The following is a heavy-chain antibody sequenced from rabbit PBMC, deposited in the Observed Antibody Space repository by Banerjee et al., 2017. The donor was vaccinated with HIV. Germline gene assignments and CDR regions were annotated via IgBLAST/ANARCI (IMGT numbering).Heavy chain of an antibody. V-gene: IGHV1S45*01. D-gene: IGHD7-1*01. Sequence: QEQLVESGGGPVQPEGSLTLTCKASGFDFSSNAMSWVRQAPGKGLEWIGYIYTGSSGSTYYASWAKGRFTISKTSSTTVTLQMTSLTAADTATYFCARFFYSAYAGYGLWGPGT. CDR2: IYTGSSGST. CDR1: GFDFSSNA. CDR3: ARFFYSAYAGYGL. J-gene: IGHJ4*01.